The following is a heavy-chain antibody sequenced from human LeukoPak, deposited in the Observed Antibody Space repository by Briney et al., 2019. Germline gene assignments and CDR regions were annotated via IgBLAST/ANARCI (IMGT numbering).Heavy chain of an antibody. CDR3: ARRSTVAGRGRFDP. CDR1: GGAIRSSSYY. V-gene: IGHV4-39*01. J-gene: IGHJ5*02. D-gene: IGHD6-19*01. CDR2: VHYSGST. Sequence: SETLSLTCTVSGGAIRSSSYYWGWIRQPPGKGLEWIGSVHYSGSTYDNPSLKSRVTISVDTSQNQFSLKLISVTAAATAVYYCARRSTVAGRGRFDPWGQGTLVTVSS.